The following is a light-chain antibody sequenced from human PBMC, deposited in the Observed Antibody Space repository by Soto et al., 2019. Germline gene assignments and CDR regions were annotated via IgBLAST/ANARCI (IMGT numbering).Light chain of an antibody. Sequence: EIVMTQSPGTLSVSPGERATLSCRASQSVTSNYLAWYQQKPGQAPRLLIFGASIRATGLPDRFSGGGSGTDFTLTISRLEPEDFAVYYCQQYGSSPGTFGQGTKVDIK. V-gene: IGKV3-20*01. CDR3: QQYGSSPGT. CDR2: GAS. CDR1: QSVTSNY. J-gene: IGKJ1*01.